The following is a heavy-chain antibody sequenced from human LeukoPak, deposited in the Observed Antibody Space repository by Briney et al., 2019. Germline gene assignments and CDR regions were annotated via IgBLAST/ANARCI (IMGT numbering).Heavy chain of an antibody. D-gene: IGHD2-15*01. J-gene: IGHJ6*03. CDR2: INHSGST. CDR3: ARGVGAASYYYYYMDV. Sequence: PSETLSLTCAVYGGSFSGYYRRWIRQPPGKGLEWIGEINHSGSTNYNPSLKSRVTISVDTSKNQFSLKLSSVTAADTAVYYCARGVGAASYYYYYMDVWGKGTTVTVSS. CDR1: GGSFSGYY. V-gene: IGHV4-34*01.